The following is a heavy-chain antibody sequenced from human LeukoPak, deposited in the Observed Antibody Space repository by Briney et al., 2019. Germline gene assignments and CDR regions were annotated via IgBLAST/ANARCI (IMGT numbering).Heavy chain of an antibody. CDR2: ISSSSYI. CDR1: GFTFSSYS. J-gene: IGHJ4*02. V-gene: IGHV3-21*01. D-gene: IGHD3-22*01. Sequence: PGGSLRLSCAASGFTFSSYSMNWVRQAPGKGLEWVSSISSSSYIYYADSVKGRFTISRDNAKNSLYLQMNSLRAEDTAVYYCARVSDYYDSSGYYNDYWGQGTLVTVSS. CDR3: ARVSDYYDSSGYYNDY.